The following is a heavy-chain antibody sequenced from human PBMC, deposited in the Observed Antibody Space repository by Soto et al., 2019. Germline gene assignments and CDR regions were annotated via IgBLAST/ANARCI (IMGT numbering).Heavy chain of an antibody. CDR2: ISGSSTYI. D-gene: IGHD1-26*01. V-gene: IGHV3-21*02. CDR3: ARDLWSAGPTDTHWFDP. CDR1: GFSFSAYS. Sequence: EGQLVESGGGLVKPGGSLRLSCAASGFSFSAYSMNWVRQAPGKGLEWVSCISGSSTYIYYADSVKGRFTITRDNAKNSVFLQMNSLRPDDTAMDYCARDLWSAGPTDTHWFDPWGQGTLVTVSS. J-gene: IGHJ5*02.